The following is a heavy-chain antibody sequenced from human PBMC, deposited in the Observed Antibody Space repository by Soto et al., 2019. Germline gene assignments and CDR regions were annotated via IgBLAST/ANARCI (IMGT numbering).Heavy chain of an antibody. CDR2: IRSKAYGGTT. Sequence: QPGGSLRLSCTASGFTFGDYAMSWFRQAPGKGLEWVGFIRSKAYGGTTEYAASVKGRFTISRDDSKSIAYLQMNSLKTEDTAVYYCTRWTPYYGDPPFYYWGQGTLVTVSS. V-gene: IGHV3-49*03. D-gene: IGHD4-17*01. J-gene: IGHJ4*02. CDR1: GFTFGDYA. CDR3: TRWTPYYGDPPFYY.